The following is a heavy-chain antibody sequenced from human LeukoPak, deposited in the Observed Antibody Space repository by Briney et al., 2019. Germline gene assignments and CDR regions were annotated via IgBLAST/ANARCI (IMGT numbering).Heavy chain of an antibody. D-gene: IGHD3-22*01. CDR2: INPNSGGT. V-gene: IGHV1-2*02. J-gene: IGHJ4*02. CDR1: GYTFTGYY. Sequence: GASVKVSCKASGYTFTGYYMHWVRQAPGQGLEWMGWINPNSGGTNYAQKFQGRVTITADKSTSTAYMELSSLRSEDTAVYYCANGYYDSSGYYGFDYWGQGTLVTVSS. CDR3: ANGYYDSSGYYGFDY.